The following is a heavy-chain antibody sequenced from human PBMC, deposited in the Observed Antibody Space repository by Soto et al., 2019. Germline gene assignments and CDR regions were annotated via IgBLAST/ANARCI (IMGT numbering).Heavy chain of an antibody. CDR1: GFTFSDYY. Sequence: PGGSLRLSCAASGFTFSDYYMSWIRQAPGKGLEWVSYISSSGSTIYYADSVKGRFTISRDNAKNSLYLQMNSLRAEDTAVYYCAKDPTYYYDSSGPIRVLDYWGQGTLVTVSS. J-gene: IGHJ4*02. D-gene: IGHD3-22*01. V-gene: IGHV3-11*01. CDR2: ISSSGSTI. CDR3: AKDPTYYYDSSGPIRVLDY.